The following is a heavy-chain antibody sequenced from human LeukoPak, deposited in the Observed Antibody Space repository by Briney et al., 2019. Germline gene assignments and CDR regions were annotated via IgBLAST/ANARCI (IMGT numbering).Heavy chain of an antibody. J-gene: IGHJ5*02. CDR1: GGSISSYY. CDR3: ARREDYGDYGGDNWFDP. CDR2: IYYSGST. V-gene: IGHV4-59*08. Sequence: SETLSLTCTVSGGSISSYYWSWIRQPPGKGLEWIWDIYYSGSTNYNTSLKGRVTISVDKSTNQFSLKLSSVTVADTAVYSCARREDYGDYGGDNWFDPGGQGNLITVSS. D-gene: IGHD4-17*01.